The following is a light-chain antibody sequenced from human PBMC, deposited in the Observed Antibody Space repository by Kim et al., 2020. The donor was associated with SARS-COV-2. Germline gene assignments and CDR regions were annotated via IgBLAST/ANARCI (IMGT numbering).Light chain of an antibody. J-gene: IGLJ2*01. V-gene: IGLV3-21*01. CDR3: QVCENSSDHVV. CDR2: YDS. Sequence: SYELTQPPSVSVAPGQTANITCGGNNIGSKSVHWYQQKPGQAPLLVIYYDSDRPSGIPERFSGSNSGNTATLTISGVEAGDEGDYSCQVCENSSDHVVFGGGTQLTVL. CDR1: NIGSKS.